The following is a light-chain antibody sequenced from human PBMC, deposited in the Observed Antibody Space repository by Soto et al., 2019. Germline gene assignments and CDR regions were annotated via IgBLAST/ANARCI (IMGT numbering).Light chain of an antibody. J-gene: IGLJ2*01. CDR3: SSYAGSNFVV. CDR1: SSDVGGYNY. V-gene: IGLV2-8*01. CDR2: EVS. Sequence: QLVLTQPPSASGSPGQSVTISCTGTSSDVGGYNYVSWYQQHPGKAPKLMIYEVSKRPSGVPDRFSGSKSGNTASLTVSGLQAEDEADYYCSSYAGSNFVVFGGGTKLTVL.